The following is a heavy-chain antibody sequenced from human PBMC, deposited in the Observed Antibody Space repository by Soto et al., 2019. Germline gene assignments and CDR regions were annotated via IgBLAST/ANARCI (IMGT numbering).Heavy chain of an antibody. CDR2: IHPANGNT. D-gene: IGHD3-3*02. CDR1: GYSFTQYA. V-gene: IGHV1-3*01. J-gene: IGHJ6*02. Sequence: ASVKVSCKASGYSFTQYAIHWVRQAPGRSLEWLGWIHPANGNTKYSQKFQGRVTFTRDTSATTAYMELSSLRSEDAGLYYCARDKITPGGHFFKLGMDVWGQGNTVTV. CDR3: ARDKITPGGHFFKLGMDV.